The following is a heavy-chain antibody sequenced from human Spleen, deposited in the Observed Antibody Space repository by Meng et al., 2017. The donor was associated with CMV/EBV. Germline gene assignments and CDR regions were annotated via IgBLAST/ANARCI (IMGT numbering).Heavy chain of an antibody. CDR3: TRNSGTYCDSPICYTRLPDY. V-gene: IGHV3-21*01. Sequence: GESLKISCAASGFTLSSYWMSWVRQAPGRGLEWVASISRSGNYVYYRDSVKGRFTISRDNAKDSLSLQMNGLRAEDTAVYYCTRNSGTYCDSPICYTRLPDYWGQGTLVTVSS. CDR2: ISRSGNYV. CDR1: GFTLSSYW. D-gene: IGHD2-2*02. J-gene: IGHJ4*02.